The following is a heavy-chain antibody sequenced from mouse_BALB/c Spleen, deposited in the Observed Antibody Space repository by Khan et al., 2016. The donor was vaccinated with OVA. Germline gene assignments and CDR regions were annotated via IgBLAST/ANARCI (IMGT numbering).Heavy chain of an antibody. V-gene: IGHV2-2*02. Sequence: VKLLESGPGLVQPSQSLSITCTVSGFSLTSYGVHWVRQSPGKGLEWLGVIWSGGSIDYSAAFISRLSISKDNSKSQVFFKMNSLQANDTAIYYCARNYDYDEGLAYWGQGTLVTVSA. CDR3: ARNYDYDEGLAY. CDR2: IWSGGSI. CDR1: GFSLTSYG. J-gene: IGHJ3*01. D-gene: IGHD2-4*01.